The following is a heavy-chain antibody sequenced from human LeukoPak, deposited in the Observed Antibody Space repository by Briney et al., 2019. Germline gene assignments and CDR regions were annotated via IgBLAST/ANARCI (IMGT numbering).Heavy chain of an antibody. CDR2: ISSSGSTI. CDR3: ARVAGLQLRHWALGNYYYMDV. J-gene: IGHJ6*03. V-gene: IGHV3-11*01. Sequence: GGSLRLSCTASGFTFSDYYMSWIRQAPGKGLEWVSYISSSGSTIYYADSVKGRFTISRDNAKNSLYLQMNSLRAEDTAVYYCARVAGLQLRHWALGNYYYMDVWGKGTTVTVSS. D-gene: IGHD2-2*01. CDR1: GFTFSDYY.